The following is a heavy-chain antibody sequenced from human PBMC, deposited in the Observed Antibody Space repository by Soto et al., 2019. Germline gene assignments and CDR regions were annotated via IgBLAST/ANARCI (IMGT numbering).Heavy chain of an antibody. D-gene: IGHD4-17*01. CDR3: ANTGYKGFNYGDYVLPWLNYYYGMDV. CDR2: ISYDGSNK. V-gene: IGHV3-30*18. Sequence: GGSLRLSCAASGFTFSSYGMHWVRQAPGKGLEWVAVISYDGSNKYYADSVKGRFTISRDNSKNTLYLQMNSLRAEDTAVYYCANTGYKGFNYGDYVLPWLNYYYGMDVWGQGTTVTSP. CDR1: GFTFSSYG. J-gene: IGHJ6*02.